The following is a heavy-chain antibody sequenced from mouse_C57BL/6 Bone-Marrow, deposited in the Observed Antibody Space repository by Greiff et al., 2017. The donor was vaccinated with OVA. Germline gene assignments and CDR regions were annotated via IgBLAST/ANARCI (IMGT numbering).Heavy chain of an antibody. CDR2: IWTGGGP. J-gene: IGHJ3*01. CDR3: ARNWDDGAWFAY. CDR1: GFSLTSYA. D-gene: IGHD4-1*01. Sequence: VKLVESGPGLVAPSQSLSITCTVSGFSLTSYAISWVRQPPGKGLEWLGVIWTGGGPNYNSALKSRLSISKDNSKSQVFLKMNSLQTDDTARYYCARNWDDGAWFAYWGQGTLVTVSA. V-gene: IGHV2-9-1*01.